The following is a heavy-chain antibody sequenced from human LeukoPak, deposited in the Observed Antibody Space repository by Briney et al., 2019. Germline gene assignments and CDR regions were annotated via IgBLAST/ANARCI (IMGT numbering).Heavy chain of an antibody. J-gene: IGHJ4*02. Sequence: SETLSLTCAVYGGSFSGYYWSWIHQPPGKGLEWIGEINHSGSTNYDPSLKSRVTISVDTSKNQFSLKLSSVTAADTAVYYCARGRVPLRYCSGGSCYKGPFDYWGQGTLVTVSS. V-gene: IGHV4-34*01. CDR1: GGSFSGYY. CDR3: ARGRVPLRYCSGGSCYKGPFDY. D-gene: IGHD2-15*01. CDR2: INHSGST.